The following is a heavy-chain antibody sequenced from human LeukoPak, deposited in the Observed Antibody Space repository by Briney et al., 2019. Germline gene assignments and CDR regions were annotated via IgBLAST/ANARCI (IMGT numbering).Heavy chain of an antibody. CDR1: GNSISSGDNY. Sequence: SQTLSLTCTVSGNSISSGDNYWSWIRQPAGRGLEWIGHIHTSGTMNYNASLKSRVRISVETSKNQFSLRLSSVTAADTAVYYCARGYSSSWYLNWFDPWGQGTLVTVSS. CDR3: ARGYSSSWYLNWFDP. CDR2: IHTSGTM. D-gene: IGHD6-13*01. V-gene: IGHV4-61*09. J-gene: IGHJ5*02.